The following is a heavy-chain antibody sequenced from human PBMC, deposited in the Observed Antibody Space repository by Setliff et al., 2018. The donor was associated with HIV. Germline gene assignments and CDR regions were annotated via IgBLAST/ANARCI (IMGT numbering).Heavy chain of an antibody. J-gene: IGHJ4*02. Sequence: PGGSLRLSCAASGFTFSTYWMIWVRQAPGKGLEWVAKINRDGSEKYYVDSVKGRFTISRDNAKNSLYLEMNSLRAEDTAVYYCATGFATSHWGQGTLVTVS. CDR1: GFTFSTYW. CDR3: ATGFATSH. V-gene: IGHV3-7*01. D-gene: IGHD1-26*01. CDR2: INRDGSEK.